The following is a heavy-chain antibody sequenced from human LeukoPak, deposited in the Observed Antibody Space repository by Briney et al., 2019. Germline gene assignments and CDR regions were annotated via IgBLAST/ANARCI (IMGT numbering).Heavy chain of an antibody. CDR2: ISYDGSNK. V-gene: IGHV3-30-3*01. D-gene: IGHD6-19*01. J-gene: IGHJ4*02. CDR3: ARSKLNLAVAGRFDY. CDR1: GFTFSSYA. Sequence: GGSLRLSCAASGFTFSSYAMHWVRRAPGKGLEWVAVISYDGSNKYYADSVKGRFTISRDNSKNTLYLQMNSLRAEDTAVYYCARSKLNLAVAGRFDYWGQGTLVTVSS.